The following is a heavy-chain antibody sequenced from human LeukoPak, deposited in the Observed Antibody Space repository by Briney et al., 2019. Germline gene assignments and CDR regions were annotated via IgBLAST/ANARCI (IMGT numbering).Heavy chain of an antibody. CDR3: ARDRYSRTTSNWFDP. CDR1: GYTFTDYY. CDR2: INPHSDAT. Sequence: ASVKVCCKASGYTFTDYYMHWVRQAPGQGLEWMGWINPHSDATNYAQKFQGRVTMTRDSSVSTAYMELSRLRSDDTAVYYCARDRYSRTTSNWFDPWGQGTLVTVSS. D-gene: IGHD2-2*01. J-gene: IGHJ5*02. V-gene: IGHV1-2*02.